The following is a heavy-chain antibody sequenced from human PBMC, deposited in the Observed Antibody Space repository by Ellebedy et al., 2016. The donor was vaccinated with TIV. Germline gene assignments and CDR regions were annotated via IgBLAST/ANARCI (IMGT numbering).Heavy chain of an antibody. CDR3: ARWNHDQALFDY. D-gene: IGHD1-1*01. CDR2: TYYRSKWYN. J-gene: IGHJ4*02. CDR1: GDSVSSNSAA. Sequence: SQTLSLTCAISGDSVSSNSAAWNWIRQSPSRGLEWLGRTYYRSKWYNQYAVSVKSRIIINPETSKNQFSLQLSSVTPEDTAVYYCARWNHDQALFDYWGQGTLVTVSS. V-gene: IGHV6-1*01.